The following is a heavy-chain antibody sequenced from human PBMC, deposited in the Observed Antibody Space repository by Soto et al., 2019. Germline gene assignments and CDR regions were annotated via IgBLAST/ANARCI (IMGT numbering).Heavy chain of an antibody. CDR3: ARRRRIGSYGMDV. CDR1: GGSISSGSYY. Sequence: QLQLQESGPGLVKPSETLSLTCTVSGGSISSGSYYWGWIRQPPGKGLEWIGSIYYSGSTYYNPSLKSRVTISVDTSKNQFSLKLSSVTAADTAVYYCARRRRIGSYGMDVWGQGTTVTVSS. J-gene: IGHJ6*02. CDR2: IYYSGST. V-gene: IGHV4-39*01.